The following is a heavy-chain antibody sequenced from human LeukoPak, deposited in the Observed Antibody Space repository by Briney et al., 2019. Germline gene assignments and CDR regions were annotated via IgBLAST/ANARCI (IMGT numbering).Heavy chain of an antibody. CDR3: ATTRVYSSGWYSFILSAFDI. Sequence: SETLSLTCAVYGGSFSGYYWSWIRQPPGKGLEWIGEINHSGSTNYNPSLKSRVTISVDTSKNQFSLKLSSVTAADTAVYYCATTRVYSSGWYSFILSAFDIWGQGTMVTVSS. J-gene: IGHJ3*02. V-gene: IGHV4-34*01. CDR1: GGSFSGYY. D-gene: IGHD6-19*01. CDR2: INHSGST.